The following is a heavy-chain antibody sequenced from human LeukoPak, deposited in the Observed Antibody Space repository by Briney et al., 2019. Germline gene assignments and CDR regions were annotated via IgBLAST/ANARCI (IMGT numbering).Heavy chain of an antibody. J-gene: IGHJ4*02. Sequence: PGGSLKLSCAASGFTFSGSAMHWVRQASGKGLEWVGRIRSKANSYATAYAASVKGRFTISRDDSKNTAYLQMNSLKTKDTAVYYCTMGATTGDYWGQGTLVTVSS. V-gene: IGHV3-73*01. D-gene: IGHD1-26*01. CDR3: TMGATTGDY. CDR2: IRSKANSYAT. CDR1: GFTFSGSA.